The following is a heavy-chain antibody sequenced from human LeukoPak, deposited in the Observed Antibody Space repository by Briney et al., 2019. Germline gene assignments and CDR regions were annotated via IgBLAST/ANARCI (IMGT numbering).Heavy chain of an antibody. CDR1: GYSISSGHY. CDR3: ATIVGATMDY. CDR2: IYHSGST. D-gene: IGHD1-26*01. V-gene: IGHV4-38-2*02. J-gene: IGHJ4*02. Sequence: SETLSLTCTVSGYSISSGHYWGWIRQPPGKGLEWIGSIYHSGSTYYNPSLKSRVTISVDTSKNQFSLKLSSVTAADTAVYYCATIVGATMDYWGQGTLVTVSS.